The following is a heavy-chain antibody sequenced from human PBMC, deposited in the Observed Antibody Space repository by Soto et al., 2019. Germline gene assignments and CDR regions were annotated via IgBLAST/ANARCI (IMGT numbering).Heavy chain of an antibody. Sequence: GGSLRLSCAASGFTFSSYAMSWVRQAPGKGLEWVSAISGSGGSTYYADSVKGRFTISRDNSKNTLYLQMNSLRAEDTAVYYCAKDRRGSYYYYYYYGLAVWGQGTTVTVSS. V-gene: IGHV3-23*01. D-gene: IGHD1-26*01. CDR3: AKDRRGSYYYYYYYGLAV. CDR2: ISGSGGST. J-gene: IGHJ6*02. CDR1: GFTFSSYA.